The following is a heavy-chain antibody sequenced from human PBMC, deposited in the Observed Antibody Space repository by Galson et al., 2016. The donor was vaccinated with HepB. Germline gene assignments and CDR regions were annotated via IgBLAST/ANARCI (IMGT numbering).Heavy chain of an antibody. Sequence: SETLSLTCAVSGGSISDSRWWTWVRQPPGKGLEWIGQVYHSGTTNYNPSLKSRLTISIDKSKNQFSLKLTSVTAADTAVYYCAAGGTVWGQGTLVTVSS. CDR2: VYHSGTT. CDR3: AAGGTV. D-gene: IGHD1-1*01. V-gene: IGHV4-4*02. CDR1: GGSISDSRW. J-gene: IGHJ4*02.